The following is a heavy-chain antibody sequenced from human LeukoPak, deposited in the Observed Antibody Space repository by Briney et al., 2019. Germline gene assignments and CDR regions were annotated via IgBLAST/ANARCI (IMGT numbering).Heavy chain of an antibody. CDR2: IKQDGTQK. CDR3: ARDCGSDCSQAFDI. J-gene: IGHJ3*02. V-gene: IGHV3-7*05. D-gene: IGHD2-21*02. CDR1: GFTFSNYW. Sequence: GGSLRLSCAASGFTFSNYWMSWVRQAPGTGLEWVSDIKQDGTQKYYVDSVEGRITISRDNVKNSLYLQMNSLRVEDTAVYYCARDCGSDCSQAFDIWGQGTMLIVSS.